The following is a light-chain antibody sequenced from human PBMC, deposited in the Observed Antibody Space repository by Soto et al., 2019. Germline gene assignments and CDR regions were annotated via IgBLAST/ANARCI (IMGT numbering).Light chain of an antibody. CDR3: QESPRT. Sequence: IVLTQSPCTLSLSTGERATLSCRASQSVSNNYLAWYQQKPGQAPRLLIYGASSRATGIPDRFSGSGSGTDFTLTISRLEPEDFAVYYCQESPRTFGQGTKV. V-gene: IGKV3-20*01. CDR1: QSVSNNY. CDR2: GAS. J-gene: IGKJ1*01.